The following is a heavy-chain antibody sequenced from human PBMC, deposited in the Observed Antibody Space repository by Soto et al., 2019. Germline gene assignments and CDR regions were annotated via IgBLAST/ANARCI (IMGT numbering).Heavy chain of an antibody. Sequence: QVQLQQWGAGLLKPSETLSLTCAVYGGSFSGYYWSWIRQPPGKGLEWIGEINHSGSTNYNPSLKSRGTISVDTSKNQFSLKLSSVTGAGTAVYYCARAYSRLFDYWGQGTLVTVSS. CDR1: GGSFSGYY. CDR3: ARAYSRLFDY. CDR2: INHSGST. V-gene: IGHV4-34*01. D-gene: IGHD6-13*01. J-gene: IGHJ4*02.